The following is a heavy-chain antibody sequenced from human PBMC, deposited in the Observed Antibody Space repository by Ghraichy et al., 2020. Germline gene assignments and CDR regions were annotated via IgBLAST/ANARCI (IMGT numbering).Heavy chain of an antibody. J-gene: IGHJ5*02. CDR2: IYYSGST. CDR3: ARSYGDYLILFDP. D-gene: IGHD4-17*01. Sequence: LSLTCTVSGGSISSSSYYWGWIRQPPGKGLEWIGSIYYSGSTYYNPSLKSRVTISVDTSKNQFSLKLSSVTAADTAVYYCARSYGDYLILFDPWGQGTLVTVSS. V-gene: IGHV4-39*01. CDR1: GGSISSSSYY.